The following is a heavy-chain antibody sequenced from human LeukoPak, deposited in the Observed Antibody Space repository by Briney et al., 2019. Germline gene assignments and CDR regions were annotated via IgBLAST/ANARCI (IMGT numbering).Heavy chain of an antibody. J-gene: IGHJ4*02. D-gene: IGHD5-24*01. CDR1: GGTFSSYA. V-gene: IGHV1-69*05. CDR3: AVRSAGERWLQFDY. Sequence: SVKVSCKASGGTFSSYAISWVRQAPGQGLEWMGGIIPIFGTANYAQKFQGRVTITTDEPTSTAYMELSSLRSEDTAVYYCAVRSAGERWLQFDYWGQGTLVTVSS. CDR2: IIPIFGTA.